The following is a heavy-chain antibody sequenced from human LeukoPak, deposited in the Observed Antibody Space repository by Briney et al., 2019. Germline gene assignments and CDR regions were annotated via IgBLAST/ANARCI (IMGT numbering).Heavy chain of an antibody. Sequence: GESLKISCKGSGYSFTSYWIGWVRQMPGKGLEWMGIIYPGDSDTRYSPSFQGQVTISADKSISTAYLQWSSLKASDTAMYYCARLSSDIAVAGFIDYWGQGTLVTVSS. V-gene: IGHV5-51*01. CDR2: IYPGDSDT. J-gene: IGHJ4*02. D-gene: IGHD6-19*01. CDR1: GYSFTSYW. CDR3: ARLSSDIAVAGFIDY.